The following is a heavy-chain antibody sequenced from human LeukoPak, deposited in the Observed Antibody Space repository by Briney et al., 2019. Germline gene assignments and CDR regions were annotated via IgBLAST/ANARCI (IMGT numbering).Heavy chain of an antibody. D-gene: IGHD2-2*01. CDR2: INPSDGHT. CDR3: ARGSRFLDF. Sequence: GASVKVSCKASGYTFTSEYIHWVRQAPGQGLEWLGIINPSDGHTTYSPNFQDRVALTRDMSTSTVYMELSGLRSEDTALYYCARGSRFLDFWGQGTLVTVSS. J-gene: IGHJ4*02. V-gene: IGHV1-46*01. CDR1: GYTFTSEY.